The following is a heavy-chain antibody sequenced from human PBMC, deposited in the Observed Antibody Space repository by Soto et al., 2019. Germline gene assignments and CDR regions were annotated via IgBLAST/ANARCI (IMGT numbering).Heavy chain of an antibody. V-gene: IGHV1-69*06. J-gene: IGHJ3*02. CDR1: GGTFSSYA. Sequence: QVQLVQSGAEVKKPGSSVKVSCKASGGTFSSYAISWVRQAPGQGLEWMGGIIPIFGTANYAQKFQGRVTITVDKSKSTAYMELSSLRSEDTAVYYCAREGSKRDYYDSSGYQGFDIWGQGTMVTVSS. CDR2: IIPIFGTA. CDR3: AREGSKRDYYDSSGYQGFDI. D-gene: IGHD3-22*01.